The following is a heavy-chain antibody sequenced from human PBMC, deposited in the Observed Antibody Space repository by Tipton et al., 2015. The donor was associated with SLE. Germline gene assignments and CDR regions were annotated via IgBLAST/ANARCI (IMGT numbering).Heavy chain of an antibody. D-gene: IGHD1-7*01. CDR2: ISSSGSTI. CDR1: GFTFSSYE. Sequence: SLRLSCAASGFTFSSYEMNWVRQAPGKGLEWVSYISSSGSTIYYADSVKGRFTISRDNAKNSLYLQMNSLRAEDTAVYYCARVLLELPFDYWGQGTLVTVSS. V-gene: IGHV3-48*03. J-gene: IGHJ4*02. CDR3: ARVLLELPFDY.